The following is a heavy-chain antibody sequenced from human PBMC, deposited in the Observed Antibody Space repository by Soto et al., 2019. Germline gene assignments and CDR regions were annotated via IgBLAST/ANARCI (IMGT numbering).Heavy chain of an antibody. D-gene: IGHD6-13*01. CDR1: GYTFTSNG. Sequence: QIHLVQSGPEVRKPGASVKVSCKPSGYTFTSNGFSWVRQTPGPGLEWMGWSGAYNGEPNSAPKFQGRATMTTDTSTSTVYMELRSLRSDDTAVYFCTRAIAAAGPAEYWGQGTLVTVSS. CDR3: TRAIAAAGPAEY. J-gene: IGHJ4*02. CDR2: SGAYNGEP. V-gene: IGHV1-18*01.